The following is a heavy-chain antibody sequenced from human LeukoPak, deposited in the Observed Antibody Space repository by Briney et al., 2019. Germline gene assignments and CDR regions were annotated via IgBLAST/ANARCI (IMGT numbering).Heavy chain of an antibody. Sequence: PGGSLRLSCAASGFTFDDYAMHWVRQAPGKGLEWVSLISWDGGSTYYADSVKGRFTISRDNSKNSLYLQMNSLRAEDTAVYYCARLAYPDYWGQGTLVTVSS. CDR3: ARLAYPDY. V-gene: IGHV3-43D*03. J-gene: IGHJ4*02. D-gene: IGHD2-21*01. CDR2: ISWDGGST. CDR1: GFTFDDYA.